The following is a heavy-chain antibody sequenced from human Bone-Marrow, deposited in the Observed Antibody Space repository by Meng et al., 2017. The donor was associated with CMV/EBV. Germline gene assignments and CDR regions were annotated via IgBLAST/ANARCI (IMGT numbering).Heavy chain of an antibody. J-gene: IGHJ4*02. CDR2: INHSGST. CDR3: ARITMIVVVPYYFDY. Sequence: SETLSLTCAVYGGSFSGYYWSWIRQPPGKGLEWIGEINHSGSTNYNPSLKSRVTISVDTSKNQFSLTLSSVTAADTAVYYCARITMIVVVPYYFDYWGQGTLVTVSS. D-gene: IGHD3-22*01. CDR1: GGSFSGYY. V-gene: IGHV4-34*01.